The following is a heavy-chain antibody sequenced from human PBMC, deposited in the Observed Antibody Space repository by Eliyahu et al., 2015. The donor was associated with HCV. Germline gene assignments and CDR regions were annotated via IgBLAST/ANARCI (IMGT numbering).Heavy chain of an antibody. J-gene: IGHJ4*02. D-gene: IGHD3-10*01. CDR3: ARDSRGQYYFDI. Sequence: EVQLVESGGGLVQPGGSLXXSCAXSGFTVSTNHIGWXRHAPGKGLEWVSTIYSGAVTDYAASVKGRFTISRDNSGNTLYLQMNSLRDEDTALYYCARDSRGQYYFDIWGQGTLVTVSA. CDR1: GFTVSTNH. CDR2: IYSGAVT. V-gene: IGHV3-66*01.